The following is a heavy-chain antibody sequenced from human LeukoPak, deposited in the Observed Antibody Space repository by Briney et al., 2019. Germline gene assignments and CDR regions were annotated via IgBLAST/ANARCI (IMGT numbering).Heavy chain of an antibody. V-gene: IGHV3-30*02. D-gene: IGHD4-17*01. CDR3: AKDSYDYGDSIDY. Sequence: GGSLRLSCAASGFTFSSYGMHWLRQAPGKGLEWVAFIRYDGSNKYYADSVKGRFTISRDNSKNTLYLQMNSLRAEDTAVYYCAKDSYDYGDSIDYWGQGTLVTVSS. CDR2: IRYDGSNK. CDR1: GFTFSSYG. J-gene: IGHJ4*02.